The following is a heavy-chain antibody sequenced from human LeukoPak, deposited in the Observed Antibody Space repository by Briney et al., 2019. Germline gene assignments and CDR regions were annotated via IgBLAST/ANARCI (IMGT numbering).Heavy chain of an antibody. V-gene: IGHV4-34*01. D-gene: IGHD2-15*01. CDR2: INHSGST. Sequence: SETLSLTCAVYGGSFSGYYWSLIRQPPGKGLEWIGEINHSGSTNYNPSLKSRVTISVDTSKNQFSLKLSSVTAADTAVYYCARGGPLVYCSGGSCYSLDYWGQGTLVTVSS. J-gene: IGHJ4*02. CDR1: GGSFSGYY. CDR3: ARGGPLVYCSGGSCYSLDY.